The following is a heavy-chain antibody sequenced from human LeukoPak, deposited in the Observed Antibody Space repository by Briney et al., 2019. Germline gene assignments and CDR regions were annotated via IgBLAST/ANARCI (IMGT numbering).Heavy chain of an antibody. V-gene: IGHV3-74*01. D-gene: IGHD1-26*01. J-gene: IGHJ4*02. Sequence: GGSLRPSCAGSGLTFSSYWMHWVRQAPGKGLVWVSRINSDGSTTNYADSVKGRFTISRDNAKNTLYLQMNSLRAEDTAVYYCARRSSGSPPYYFDYWGQGTLVTVSS. CDR1: GLTFSSYW. CDR2: INSDGSTT. CDR3: ARRSSGSPPYYFDY.